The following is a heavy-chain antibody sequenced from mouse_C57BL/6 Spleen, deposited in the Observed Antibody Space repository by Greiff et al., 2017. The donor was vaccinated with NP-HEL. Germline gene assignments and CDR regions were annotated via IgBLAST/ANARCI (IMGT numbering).Heavy chain of an antibody. V-gene: IGHV2-9-1*01. CDR1: GFSLTSYA. Sequence: VMLVESGPGLVAPSQSLSITCTVSGFSLTSYAISWVRQPPGKGLEWLGVIWTGGGTNYNSALKSRLSISKDNSKSQVFLKMNSLQTDDTARYYCARNGYGSSYSYFDYWGQGTTLTVSS. CDR3: ARNGYGSSYSYFDY. D-gene: IGHD1-1*01. CDR2: IWTGGGT. J-gene: IGHJ2*01.